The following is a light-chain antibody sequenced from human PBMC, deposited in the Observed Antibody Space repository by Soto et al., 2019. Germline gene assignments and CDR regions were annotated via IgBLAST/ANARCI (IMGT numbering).Light chain of an antibody. CDR2: AAS. CDR1: QSISSY. J-gene: IGKJ3*01. Sequence: DIQMTQSPSSLSASVGDRVTITCRASQSISSYLNWYQQKPGKALKLLIYAASSLQSGVRSRFSGSGSWTDFTLTISSLQPEDFATYYCQQSYSTPGTFGPGTKVDIK. CDR3: QQSYSTPGT. V-gene: IGKV1-39*01.